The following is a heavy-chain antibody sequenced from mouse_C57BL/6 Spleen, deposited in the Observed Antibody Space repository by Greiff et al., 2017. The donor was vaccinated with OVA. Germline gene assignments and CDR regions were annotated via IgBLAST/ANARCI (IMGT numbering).Heavy chain of an antibody. V-gene: IGHV3-6*01. CDR1: GYSITSGYY. J-gene: IGHJ4*01. CDR3: ARDYDYYYYARDY. D-gene: IGHD2-4*01. Sequence: EVHLVESGPGLVKPSQSLSLTCSVTGYSITSGYYWNWIRQFPGNKLEWMGYISYDGSNNYNPSLKNRISITRDTSKNQFFLKLNSVTTEDTATYYCARDYDYYYYARDYWGQGTSVTVSS. CDR2: ISYDGSN.